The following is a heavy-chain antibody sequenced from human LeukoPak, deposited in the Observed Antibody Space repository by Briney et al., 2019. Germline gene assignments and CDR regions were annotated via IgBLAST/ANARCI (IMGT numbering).Heavy chain of an antibody. D-gene: IGHD3-10*01. J-gene: IGHJ5*02. Sequence: ASVKVSCKASGCTFTSYYMHWVRQAPGQGLEWMGIINPSGGSTSYAQKFQGRVTMTRDMSTSTVYMELSSLRSEDTAVYYCASMRFGENWFDPWGQGTLVTVSS. CDR1: GCTFTSYY. CDR2: INPSGGST. CDR3: ASMRFGENWFDP. V-gene: IGHV1-46*01.